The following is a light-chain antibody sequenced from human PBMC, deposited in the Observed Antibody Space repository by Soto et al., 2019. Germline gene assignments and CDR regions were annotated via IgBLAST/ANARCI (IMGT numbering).Light chain of an antibody. Sequence: VMWKSKDSKTVSLGEGDILSCSASQSMSNSLAWYQHKPGQAPRLVIHSAFTRASGIPPRFSGSGSGTEFTLTISSLQSEDYAVYFCQQYHNWPTWTFGQGTKVDIK. J-gene: IGKJ1*01. CDR2: SAF. V-gene: IGKV3-15*01. CDR1: QSMSNS. CDR3: QQYHNWPTWT.